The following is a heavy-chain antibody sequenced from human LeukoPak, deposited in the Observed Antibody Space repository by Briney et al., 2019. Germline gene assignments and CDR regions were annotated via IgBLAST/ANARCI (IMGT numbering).Heavy chain of an antibody. J-gene: IGHJ3*02. CDR1: GFTFSSYA. CDR3: ARDDSSGPIRGAFDI. CDR2: ISFDTSNK. D-gene: IGHD2-15*01. Sequence: PGRSLRLSCAASGFTFSSYAMHWVRQAPGKGLEWVAVISFDTSNKYYADSVRGRFTISRDNSKNTLYLQMNSLRAEDTAVYYCARDDSSGPIRGAFDIWGQGTMVTVSS. V-gene: IGHV3-30-3*01.